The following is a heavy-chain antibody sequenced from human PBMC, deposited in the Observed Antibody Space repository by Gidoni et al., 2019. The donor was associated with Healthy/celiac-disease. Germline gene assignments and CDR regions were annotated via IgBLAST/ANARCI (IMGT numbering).Heavy chain of an antibody. D-gene: IGHD2-21*02. CDR2: IIPIFGTA. J-gene: IGHJ3*02. CDR1: GGTFSSYA. CDR3: ARGLDRYGGNSGAFDI. V-gene: IGHV1-69*01. Sequence: QVQLVQSGAEVKKPGSSVKVSCKASGGTFSSYAISWVRQAPGQGLEWMGGIIPIFGTANYAQKFQGRVTITADESTSTAYMELSSLRSEDTAVYYCARGLDRYGGNSGAFDIWGQGTMVTVSS.